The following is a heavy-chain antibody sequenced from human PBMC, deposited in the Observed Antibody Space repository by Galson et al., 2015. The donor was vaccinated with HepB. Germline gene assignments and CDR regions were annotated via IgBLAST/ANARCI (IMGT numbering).Heavy chain of an antibody. CDR2: IWYDGSNK. D-gene: IGHD6-19*01. CDR3: AKELSVAGYRTHV. V-gene: IGHV3-33*06. CDR1: GFTFSSYG. J-gene: IGHJ6*02. Sequence: SLRLSCAASGFTFSSYGMHWVRQAPGKGLEWVAVIWYDGSNKYYADSVKGRFTISRDNSKNTLYLQMNSLRAEDTAVYYCAKELSVAGYRTHVWGPGATVTGSS.